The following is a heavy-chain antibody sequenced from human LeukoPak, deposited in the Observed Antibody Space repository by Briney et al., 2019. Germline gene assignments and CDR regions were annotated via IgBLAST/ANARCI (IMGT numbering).Heavy chain of an antibody. Sequence: GGSLRLSCAASGFTFSSYAMSWLRQAPGKGLEWVSAISGSGGSTYYADFVKGRFTISRDNSKNTLYLQLNSLRAEDTAVYYCAKSQGSSGWYNYYYGMDVWGQGTTVTVSS. V-gene: IGHV3-23*01. J-gene: IGHJ6*02. CDR2: ISGSGGST. D-gene: IGHD6-19*01. CDR3: AKSQGSSGWYNYYYGMDV. CDR1: GFTFSSYA.